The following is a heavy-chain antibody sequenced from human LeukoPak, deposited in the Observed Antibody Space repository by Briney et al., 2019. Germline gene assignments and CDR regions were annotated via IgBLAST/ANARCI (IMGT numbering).Heavy chain of an antibody. D-gene: IGHD1-1*01. CDR3: AKPRYNWNDGPFFDY. Sequence: TGGSLRLSCAASGFTFSSYAMSWVRQAPGKGLEWVSAISGSGGSTYYADSVKGRFTISRDNSKNTLYLQMNSLRAEDTAVYYCAKPRYNWNDGPFFDYWGQGTLVTVSS. V-gene: IGHV3-23*01. CDR2: ISGSGGST. CDR1: GFTFSSYA. J-gene: IGHJ4*02.